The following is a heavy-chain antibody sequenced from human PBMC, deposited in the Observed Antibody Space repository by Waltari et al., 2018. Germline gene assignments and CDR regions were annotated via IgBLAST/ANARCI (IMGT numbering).Heavy chain of an antibody. CDR3: ARDTRYSGSWPY. V-gene: IGHV1-2*02. D-gene: IGHD1-26*01. J-gene: IGHJ4*02. CDR1: GYTFTGYY. Sequence: QVQLVQSGAEVKKPGASVKVSCKASGYTFTGYYMHWVRQAPGQGLEWMGWINPNRGGTNYAQKFQGRVTMTRDTSISTAYMELSRLRSDDTAVYYCARDTRYSGSWPYWGQGTLVTVSS. CDR2: INPNRGGT.